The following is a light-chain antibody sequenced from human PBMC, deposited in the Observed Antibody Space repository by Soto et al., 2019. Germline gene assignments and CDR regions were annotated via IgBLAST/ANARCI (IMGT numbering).Light chain of an antibody. CDR3: QQTYTTPGT. V-gene: IGKV1-39*01. CDR2: GAS. Sequence: DIQMTQSPSSLPASVGDSVTITCRASQTVDKYLNWYQHKIGQAPKLLIYGASSLHKGVPARFRGSGAGTLFTLAISSLQPEDFGTYYCQQTYTTPGTFGRGTTVEIK. CDR1: QTVDKY. J-gene: IGKJ4*02.